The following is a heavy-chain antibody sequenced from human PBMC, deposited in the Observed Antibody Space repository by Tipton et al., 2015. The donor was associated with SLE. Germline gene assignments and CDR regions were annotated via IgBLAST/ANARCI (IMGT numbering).Heavy chain of an antibody. CDR2: IYTSGST. D-gene: IGHD6-6*01. Sequence: TLSLTCTVSGGSISTYFWSWIRQPAGKGLEWIGRIYTSGSTNYNPSLKSRVTMSVDTSKNQFSLRLSSVTAADTAVYYCARDSSYTISSGGYFDYWGQGTLVTVSS. CDR1: GGSISTYF. J-gene: IGHJ4*02. V-gene: IGHV4-4*07. CDR3: ARDSSYTISSGGYFDY.